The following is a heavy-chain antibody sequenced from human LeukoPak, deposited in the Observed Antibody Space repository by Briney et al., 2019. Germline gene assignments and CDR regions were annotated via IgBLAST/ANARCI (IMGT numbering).Heavy chain of an antibody. CDR1: GFTFSNNW. Sequence: GGSLRLSCAASGFTFSNNWMHWVRQAPGMGPVWVSHISTDARTITYADFVKGRFTISRDNAKNTVYLQMNSLRAEDTAVYYCARDAVVRGVDSEPPFDYWGQGTLVTVSS. CDR3: ARDAVVRGVDSEPPFDY. J-gene: IGHJ4*02. D-gene: IGHD3-10*01. CDR2: ISTDARTI. V-gene: IGHV3-74*01.